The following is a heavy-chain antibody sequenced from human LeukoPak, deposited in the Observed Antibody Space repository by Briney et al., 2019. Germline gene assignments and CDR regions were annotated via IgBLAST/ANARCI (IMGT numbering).Heavy chain of an antibody. CDR3: ARGGAAAGYFDY. J-gene: IGHJ4*02. CDR1: GGSISSGGYY. D-gene: IGHD6-13*01. V-gene: IGHV4-31*03. CDR2: IYYSGST. Sequence: SETLSLTCTVSGGSISSGGYYWSWIRQHPGKGLEWIGYIYYSGSTYYNPSLKSRVTISVDTSKNQFSLKLSSVTAADTAVYYCARGGAAAGYFDYWGQGTLVTVSS.